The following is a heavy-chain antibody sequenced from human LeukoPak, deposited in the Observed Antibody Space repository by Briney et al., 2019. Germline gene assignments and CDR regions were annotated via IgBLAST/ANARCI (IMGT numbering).Heavy chain of an antibody. CDR3: ARSGYYDSRGYNWWFDP. D-gene: IGHD3-22*01. CDR2: IYYSGST. CDR1: GGSMSTYY. J-gene: IGHJ5*02. Sequence: PSETLSLTCIVSGGSMSTYYWSWIRQPPGKGLEWIGYIYYSGSTNYNPSLRSRVTISVDTSKNQFSLKLSSVTAADTAVYYCARSGYYDSRGYNWWFDPWGQGTLVTVSS. V-gene: IGHV4-59*01.